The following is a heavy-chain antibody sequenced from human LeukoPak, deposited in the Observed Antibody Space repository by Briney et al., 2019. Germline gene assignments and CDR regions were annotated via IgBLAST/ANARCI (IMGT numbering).Heavy chain of an antibody. CDR3: ARELIQGVISDYYYGMDV. D-gene: IGHD3-10*01. J-gene: IGHJ6*02. V-gene: IGHV3-30-3*01. CDR1: GFTFSSYA. Sequence: PGGSLRLSCAASGFTFSSYAMHWVRQAPGKGLEWVAVISYDGSNKYYADSVKGRFTISRDNSKNTLYLQMNSLRAEDTAVYYCARELIQGVISDYYYGMDVWGQGTTVTVSS. CDR2: ISYDGSNK.